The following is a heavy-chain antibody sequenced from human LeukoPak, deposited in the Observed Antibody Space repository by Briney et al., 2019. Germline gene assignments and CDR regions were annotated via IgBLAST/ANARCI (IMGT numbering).Heavy chain of an antibody. D-gene: IGHD6-19*01. Sequence: GGSLRLSCAAPGFTVSSNYMSWVRQAPGKGLEWVSILYSGGSTYYADSVKGRFTISRDTSRNTLYLQMNSLRAEDTAIYYCARARTYSSGWWYYFDYWGQGTLVTVSS. V-gene: IGHV3-66*01. CDR2: LYSGGST. CDR1: GFTVSSNY. J-gene: IGHJ4*02. CDR3: ARARTYSSGWWYYFDY.